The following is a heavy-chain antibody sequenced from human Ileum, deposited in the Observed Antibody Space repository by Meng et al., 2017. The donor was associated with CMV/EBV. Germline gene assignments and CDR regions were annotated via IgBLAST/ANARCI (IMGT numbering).Heavy chain of an antibody. CDR2: INPIGGTT. D-gene: IGHD3-22*01. J-gene: IGHJ4*02. CDR3: ARGGGRDYYDDSGYLIDY. CDR1: GYTFTNYY. V-gene: IGHV1-46*01. Sequence: ASVKVSCKASGYTFTNYYMHWERQAPGQGLEWLAMINPIGGTTRYTQKFQGRVTMTRDTSTSTVYMELSSLRSEDTAVYYCARGGGRDYYDDSGYLIDYWGQGTLVTVSS.